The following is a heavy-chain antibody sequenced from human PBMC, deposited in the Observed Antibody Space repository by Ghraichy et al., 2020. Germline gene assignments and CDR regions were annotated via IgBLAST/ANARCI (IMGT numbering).Heavy chain of an antibody. J-gene: IGHJ5*02. CDR1: GDSVSSNSAA. CDR2: TYYRAKWYN. V-gene: IGHV6-1*01. D-gene: IGHD1-7*01. Sequence: SQTLSLTCAISGDSVSSNSAAWNWIRQSPSRGLEWLGRTYYRAKWYNDYAVSVKSRITINPDTSKNQISLQLSSVTPEDTAVYYCAKNEGYNWNYGGWFDPWGQGTLVIVSS. CDR3: AKNEGYNWNYGGWFDP.